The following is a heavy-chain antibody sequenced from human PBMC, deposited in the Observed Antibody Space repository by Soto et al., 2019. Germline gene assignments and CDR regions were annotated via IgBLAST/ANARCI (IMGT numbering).Heavy chain of an antibody. CDR2: INIGNGNT. Sequence: ASVKVSCKASGYPFIYYPIHWVRQAPGQGLEWVGWINIGNGNTESSQKFQGGVTITTDTSASTAYMELRSLRSDDTAVYYCATLVTSYSSAWSYYYYGMDVWGQGTTVTVSS. J-gene: IGHJ6*02. CDR1: GYPFIYYP. CDR3: ATLVTSYSSAWSYYYYGMDV. D-gene: IGHD6-19*01. V-gene: IGHV1-3*04.